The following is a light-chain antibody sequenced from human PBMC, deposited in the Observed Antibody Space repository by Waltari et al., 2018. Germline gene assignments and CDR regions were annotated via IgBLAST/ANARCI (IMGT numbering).Light chain of an antibody. Sequence: EIVMTQSPATLSVSPGERATLSCRASQLVSSNLAWYQQKPGQALRLLIYGASTRATGIPGRFGGSGSGTEFTLTISRLQSEDFAVYYCQQYSNWPYTFGQGTKLEIK. CDR1: QLVSSN. CDR2: GAS. CDR3: QQYSNWPYT. V-gene: IGKV3-15*01. J-gene: IGKJ2*01.